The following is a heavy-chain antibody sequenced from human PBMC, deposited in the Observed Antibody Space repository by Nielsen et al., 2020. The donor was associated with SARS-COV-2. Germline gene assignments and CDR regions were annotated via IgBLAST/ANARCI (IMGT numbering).Heavy chain of an antibody. V-gene: IGHV4-39*07. CDR3: ARDGPDDYTYCSGGSCHPPAFDI. J-gene: IGHJ3*02. D-gene: IGHD2-15*01. CDR2: IYYSGST. Sequence: WIRQPPGKGLEWIGSIYYSGSTNYNPSLKSRVTISVDTSKNQFSLKLSSVTAADTAVYYCARDGPDDYTYCSGGSCHPPAFDIWGQGTMVTVSS.